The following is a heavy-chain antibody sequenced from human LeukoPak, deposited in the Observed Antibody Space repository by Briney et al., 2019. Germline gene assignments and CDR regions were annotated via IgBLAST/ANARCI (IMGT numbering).Heavy chain of an antibody. CDR1: GYTFSRSA. D-gene: IGHD2-2*01. CDR3: ARLSSTSCYGSLDY. J-gene: IGHJ4*02. CDR2: IRTKGYSYAT. Sequence: GGSLRLSCAASGYTFSRSALHWVRQASGTGLEWVGRIRTKGYSYATAYAASVNGRFTISRDDSKNTAYLQMNTLRAEDTAIYYCARLSSTSCYGSLDYWGQGTLVTVSS. V-gene: IGHV3-73*01.